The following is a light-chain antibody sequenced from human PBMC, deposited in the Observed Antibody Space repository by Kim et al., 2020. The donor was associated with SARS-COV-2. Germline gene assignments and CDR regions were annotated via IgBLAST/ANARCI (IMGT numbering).Light chain of an antibody. CDR2: QDS. V-gene: IGLV3-1*01. CDR1: KLGAKY. CDR3: PAWDSSTVV. Sequence: SYELTQPPSVSVSPGQTASITCSGDKLGAKYACWYQQKPGQSPVLVIYQDSKRPSGIPERFSGSNSGNTATLTISGTQAMDEADYYCPAWDSSTVV. J-gene: IGLJ2*01.